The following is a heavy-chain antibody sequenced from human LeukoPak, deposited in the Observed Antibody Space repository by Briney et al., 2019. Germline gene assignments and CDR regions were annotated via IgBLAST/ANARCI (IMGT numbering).Heavy chain of an antibody. CDR1: GFTFSNAC. D-gene: IGHD4-17*01. CDR3: TRDEYGDVDY. CDR2: IRSKAYGRTT. J-gene: IGHJ4*02. Sequence: GGSLSLSCAASGFTFSNACMSWVRQAPGKGLGWVGFIRSKAYGRTTEYAASVKGRFTISRDDSKSIAYLQMNSLKTEDTAVYYCTRDEYGDVDYWGQGTLVTVSS. V-gene: IGHV3-49*04.